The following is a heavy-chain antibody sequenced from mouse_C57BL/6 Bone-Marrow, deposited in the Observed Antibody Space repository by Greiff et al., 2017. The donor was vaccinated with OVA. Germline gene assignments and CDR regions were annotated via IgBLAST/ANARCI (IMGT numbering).Heavy chain of an antibody. CDR3: TSWDVWFAY. D-gene: IGHD4-1*01. CDR2: IDPENGDT. CDR1: GFNIKDDY. J-gene: IGHJ3*01. Sequence: VQLQQSGAELVRPGASVKLSCTASGFNIKDDYMHWVKQRPGQGLEWIGWIDPENGDTEYASKFQGKATITADTSSNTSYLQSSSLTSEDTAVYDRTSWDVWFAYWGQGTLVTVSA. V-gene: IGHV14-4*01.